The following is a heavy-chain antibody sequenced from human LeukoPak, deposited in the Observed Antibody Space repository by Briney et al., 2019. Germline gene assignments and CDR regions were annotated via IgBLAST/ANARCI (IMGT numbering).Heavy chain of an antibody. CDR1: GFTFSSYA. Sequence: GGSLRLSCAASGFTFSSYAMSWVRQAPGKGLEWVSAISGSGGSTYYADSVKGRFTISRDNSKNTLYLQMNSLRAEDTAVYYCAKEGDYSNNRHRWYAFDIWGQGTMVTVSS. CDR2: ISGSGGST. V-gene: IGHV3-23*01. CDR3: AKEGDYSNNRHRWYAFDI. J-gene: IGHJ3*02. D-gene: IGHD4-11*01.